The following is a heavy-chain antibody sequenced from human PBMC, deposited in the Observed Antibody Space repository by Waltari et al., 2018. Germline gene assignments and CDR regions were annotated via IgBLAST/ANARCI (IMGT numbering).Heavy chain of an antibody. CDR2: IRSTTTT. V-gene: IGHV3-48*01. Sequence: EVHLVASGGGLVQPGESLRLSCAASGFTFSTYNMNWVRQAPGKGLEWVSYIRSTTTTYYADYVKGRFTISRENAKNSLYLQMNSLRAEDTALYYCARGRNGYIQDVFDIWGQGTMVSVSS. CDR1: GFTFSTYN. CDR3: ARGRNGYIQDVFDI. J-gene: IGHJ3*02. D-gene: IGHD5-12*01.